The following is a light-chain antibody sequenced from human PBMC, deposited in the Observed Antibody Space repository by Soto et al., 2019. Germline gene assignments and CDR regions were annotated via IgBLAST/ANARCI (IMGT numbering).Light chain of an antibody. V-gene: IGLV2-14*01. CDR3: SSYSSSSTLLYV. J-gene: IGLJ1*01. CDR2: EVT. Sequence: QSALTQPASVSGSPGQSITISCTGTSSDIGSSNYVSWYQQHPGKGPKLMIYEVTNRPSGVSHRFSGSKSGSTASLTISGLQAEDEADYYCSSYSSSSTLLYVFGSGTQLTVL. CDR1: SSDIGSSNY.